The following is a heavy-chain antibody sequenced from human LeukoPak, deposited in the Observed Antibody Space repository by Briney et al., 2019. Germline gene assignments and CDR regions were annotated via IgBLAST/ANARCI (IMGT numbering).Heavy chain of an antibody. J-gene: IGHJ6*02. D-gene: IGHD4-17*01. CDR3: ARELRLDYYYYGMDV. CDR2: MNPNSGNT. CDR1: GYTFTSYD. Sequence: ASVKVSCKASGYTFTSYDINWVRQATGQGLEWMGWMNPNSGNTGYAQKFQGRVTMTRNTSISTAYMELSSLRSEDTTVYYCARELRLDYYYYGMDVWGQGTTVTVSS. V-gene: IGHV1-8*01.